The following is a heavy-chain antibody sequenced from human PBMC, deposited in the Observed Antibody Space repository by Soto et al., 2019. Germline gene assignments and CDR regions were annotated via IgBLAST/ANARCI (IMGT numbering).Heavy chain of an antibody. V-gene: IGHV1-18*01. CDR3: ARGCIAVTTHLCY. D-gene: IGHD4-17*01. CDR1: GYTFNTYG. CDR2: INPYNGNT. J-gene: IGHJ4*02. Sequence: ASVKVSCKASGYTFNTYGITWVRQAPGQGLEWMGWINPYNGNTKFAQKLQDRLTMTTATSTSTAYMELASLRSDDTAVYYCARGCIAVTTHLCYWGQGTLVTVS.